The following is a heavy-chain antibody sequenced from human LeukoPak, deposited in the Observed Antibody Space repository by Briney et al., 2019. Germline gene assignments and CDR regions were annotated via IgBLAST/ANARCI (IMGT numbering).Heavy chain of an antibody. J-gene: IGHJ4*02. D-gene: IGHD3-22*01. Sequence: GGSLRLSCAASGFTFSSYAMSWVRQAPGKGLEWVSAISGSGGSTYSADSVKGRFTISRDNSKNTLYLQMNSLRAEDTALYYCARTLTYYYDSSGYYLPYYFDYWGQGTLVTVSS. CDR1: GFTFSSYA. CDR3: ARTLTYYYDSSGYYLPYYFDY. V-gene: IGHV3-23*01. CDR2: ISGSGGST.